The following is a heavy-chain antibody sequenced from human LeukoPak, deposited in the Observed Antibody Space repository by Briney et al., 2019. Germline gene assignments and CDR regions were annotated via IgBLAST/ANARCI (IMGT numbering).Heavy chain of an antibody. CDR3: AKDKDYYDTSSAFDI. V-gene: IGHV1-69*04. CDR2: IIPILGIA. D-gene: IGHD3-22*01. J-gene: IGHJ3*02. CDR1: GGTFSSYA. Sequence: SVKVSCKASGGTFSSYAISWVRQAPGQGLEWMGRIIPILGIANYAQKFQGRVTITADKSTSTAYMELSSLRSEDTAVYYCAKDKDYYDTSSAFDIWGQGTMVTVSS.